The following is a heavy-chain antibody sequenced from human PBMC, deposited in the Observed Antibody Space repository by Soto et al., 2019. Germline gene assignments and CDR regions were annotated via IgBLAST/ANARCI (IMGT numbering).Heavy chain of an antibody. CDR1: GGSISSRSYY. D-gene: IGHD1-26*01. J-gene: IGHJ4*02. V-gene: IGHV4-39*07. Sequence: SETLSLTCTVSGGSISSRSYYWGWIRQPPGKGLEWIGSIYYSGSTYYNPSLKSRVTISVDTSKNQFSLKLSAVTAADTAVYYCARGRVGATTDYFDYWGQGTLVTVSS. CDR2: IYYSGST. CDR3: ARGRVGATTDYFDY.